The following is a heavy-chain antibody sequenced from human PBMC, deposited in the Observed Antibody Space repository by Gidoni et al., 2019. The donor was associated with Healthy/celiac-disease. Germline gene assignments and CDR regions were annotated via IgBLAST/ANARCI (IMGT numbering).Heavy chain of an antibody. D-gene: IGHD2-8*02. CDR3: ARVGVSALHYGMDV. Sequence: EVQLVESGGGLVQPGGSLRLSCAASGFTCSSYDMHWVRQATGKGLEWVSALGTAGDTSYPGPVKGRFTISIENAKNSLYLQMHSLSAGDTAVYSCARVGVSALHYGMDVWGQGTTVTVSS. CDR2: LGTAGDT. V-gene: IGHV3-13*01. CDR1: GFTCSSYD. J-gene: IGHJ6*02.